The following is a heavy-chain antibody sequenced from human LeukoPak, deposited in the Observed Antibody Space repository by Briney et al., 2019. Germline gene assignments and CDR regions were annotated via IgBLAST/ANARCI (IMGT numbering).Heavy chain of an antibody. V-gene: IGHV1-69-2*01. CDR3: ARRARDCSRTSCFNYYYYTDV. Sequence: ASVKVSCKASGYTFTSYAMNWVRQAPGQGLEWMGRVDPEDGETIYAEKFQGRVTITADTSTDTAYMELSSLRSEDTAVYYCARRARDCSRTSCFNYYYYTDVWGKGTTVTVSS. CDR2: VDPEDGET. CDR1: GYTFTSYA. J-gene: IGHJ6*03. D-gene: IGHD2-2*01.